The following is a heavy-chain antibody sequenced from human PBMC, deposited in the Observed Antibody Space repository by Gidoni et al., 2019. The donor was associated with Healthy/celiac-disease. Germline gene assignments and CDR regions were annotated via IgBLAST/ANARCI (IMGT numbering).Heavy chain of an antibody. CDR1: GYSFTSYW. Sequence: EVQLVQSGAEVKKPGESLKISCKGSGYSFTSYWIGWVRQMPGKGLEWMGISYPGDSDTRYSPSFQGQVTISADKSISTAYLQWSSLKASDTAMYYCARLEVSGIAAAGPYFDYWGQGTLVTVSS. V-gene: IGHV5-51*01. J-gene: IGHJ4*02. D-gene: IGHD6-13*01. CDR3: ARLEVSGIAAAGPYFDY. CDR2: SYPGDSDT.